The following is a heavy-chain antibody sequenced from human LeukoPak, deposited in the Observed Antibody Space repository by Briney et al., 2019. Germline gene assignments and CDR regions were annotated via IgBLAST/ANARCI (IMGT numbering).Heavy chain of an antibody. D-gene: IGHD5-18*01. CDR1: GLTFSSYS. V-gene: IGHV3-21*01. CDR3: ARDGGYSYGYPLDY. Sequence: RGSLRPSCAASGLTFSSYSMNWVRQAPGKGLEWVSSISSSSSYIYYADSVKGRFTISRDNAKNSLYLQMNSLRAEDTAVYYCARDGGYSYGYPLDYWGQGTLVTVSS. J-gene: IGHJ4*02. CDR2: ISSSSSYI.